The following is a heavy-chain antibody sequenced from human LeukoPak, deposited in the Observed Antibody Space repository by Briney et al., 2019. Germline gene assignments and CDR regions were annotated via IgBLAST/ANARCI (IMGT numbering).Heavy chain of an antibody. J-gene: IGHJ4*02. D-gene: IGHD2-21*01. V-gene: IGHV3-30-3*01. CDR3: ASGVFPYYFDY. CDR2: ISYDGSNK. CDR1: GFTFSSYA. Sequence: GGSLRLSCAASGFTFSSYAMHWVRQAPGKGLEWVAVISYDGSNKYYADSVKGRFTISRDNSKNTLYLQMNSLRAADTAVYYCASGVFPYYFDYWGQGTLVTVSS.